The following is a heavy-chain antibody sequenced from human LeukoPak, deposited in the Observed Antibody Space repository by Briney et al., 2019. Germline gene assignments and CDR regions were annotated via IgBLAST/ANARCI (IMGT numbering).Heavy chain of an antibody. CDR1: GGSISSGGYY. J-gene: IGHJ5*02. D-gene: IGHD5-18*01. V-gene: IGHV4-31*03. Sequence: PSETLSLTCTVSGGSISSGGYYWSWIRQHPGKGLEWIGYIYYSGSTYYNPSLKSRVTISVDTSKNQFSLKLSSVTAADTAVYYCARHGRQTIQLWFYGFDPWGQGTLVTVSS. CDR3: ARHGRQTIQLWFYGFDP. CDR2: IYYSGST.